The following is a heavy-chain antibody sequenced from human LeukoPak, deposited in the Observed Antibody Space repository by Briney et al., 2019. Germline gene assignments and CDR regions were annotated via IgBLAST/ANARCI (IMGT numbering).Heavy chain of an antibody. CDR3: ARSYCGGDCSIGVWFDP. Sequence: PSETLSLTCAVYGGSFSGYYWSWIRQPPGKGLEWIGEINHGGRTNYNPSLKSRVTISVDTSKNQFSLKLSSVTAADTAVYYCARSYCGGDCSIGVWFDPWGQGTLVTVSS. D-gene: IGHD2-21*02. CDR2: INHGGRT. V-gene: IGHV4-34*01. J-gene: IGHJ5*02. CDR1: GGSFSGYY.